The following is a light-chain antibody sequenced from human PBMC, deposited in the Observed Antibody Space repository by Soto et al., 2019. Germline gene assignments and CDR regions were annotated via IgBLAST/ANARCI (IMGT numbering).Light chain of an antibody. V-gene: IGKV3-20*01. CDR2: GAS. CDR1: QSVTSTY. J-gene: IGKJ2*01. Sequence: QSPGTLSLSPGERATLSCRASQSVTSTYLGWYQQKPGQAPRLLIYGASSRATGIPDRFSGSGSGTDFTLTISRLEPEDFAVYFCHQYSSSPYTFGQGTRLEIK. CDR3: HQYSSSPYT.